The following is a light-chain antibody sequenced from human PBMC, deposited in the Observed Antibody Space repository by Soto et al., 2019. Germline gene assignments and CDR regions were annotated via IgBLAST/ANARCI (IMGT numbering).Light chain of an antibody. V-gene: IGKV1-5*03. CDR2: KAS. CDR3: QQYKSYPWT. J-gene: IGKJ1*01. CDR1: QSISSW. Sequence: DIQMTQSPSTLSASVGDRVTITCRASQSISSWLAWYQQKPGKAPKLLIYKASSLESGVPSRFRGSGAGTEFTLTISSRQPDDFATYYCQQYKSYPWTFDQGTKVEIK.